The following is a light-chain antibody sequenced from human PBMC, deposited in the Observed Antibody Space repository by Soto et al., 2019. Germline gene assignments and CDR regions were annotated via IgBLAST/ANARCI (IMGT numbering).Light chain of an antibody. CDR3: QQRSNWPT. V-gene: IGKV3-11*01. CDR2: DAS. Sequence: EIVLTQSPATLSLSPGERATLSYRASQSVSSYLAWYQQKPGQAPRLLIYDASNRATGIPARFSGSGSGTDFTLIISSLEPEDFAVYYCQQRSNWPTFGQGTRLEIK. J-gene: IGKJ5*01. CDR1: QSVSSY.